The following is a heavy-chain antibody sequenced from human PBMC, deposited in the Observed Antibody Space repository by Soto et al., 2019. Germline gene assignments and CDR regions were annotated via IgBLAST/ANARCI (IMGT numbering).Heavy chain of an antibody. V-gene: IGHV3-23*01. D-gene: IGHD5-12*01. CDR2: ISNSGHSA. J-gene: IGHJ5*02. CDR3: AKGGPTFLNWFGP. Sequence: GGSLRLSCAASGFTFSAYAMNWVRQAPGKGLEWISVISNSGHSAYYADSVKGRFTISRDNSKNTLYLQIKSLRAEDTAAYYCAKGGPTFLNWFGPWGQGTLVTVSS. CDR1: GFTFSAYA.